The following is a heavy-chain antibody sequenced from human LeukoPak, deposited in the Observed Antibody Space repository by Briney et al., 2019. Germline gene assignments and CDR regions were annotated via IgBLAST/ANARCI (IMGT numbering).Heavy chain of an antibody. CDR3: ARWVQYCSGGSCYDGMDV. D-gene: IGHD2-15*01. V-gene: IGHV1-2*04. J-gene: IGHJ6*02. CDR2: INPNSGGT. Sequence: ASVKVSCKASGYTFTGYYMHWVRQAPGQGLEWMGWINPNSGGTNYAQKFQGWVTMTRDTSISTAYMELSRLRSDDTAVYYCARWVQYCSGGSCYDGMDVWGQGTTVTVSS. CDR1: GYTFTGYY.